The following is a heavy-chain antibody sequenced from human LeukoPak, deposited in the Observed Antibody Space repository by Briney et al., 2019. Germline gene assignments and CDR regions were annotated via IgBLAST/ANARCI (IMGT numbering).Heavy chain of an antibody. CDR2: ISTYNGNT. V-gene: IGHV1-18*01. CDR1: GYTFTTFG. J-gene: IGHJ4*02. D-gene: IGHD6-13*01. CDR3: ARPYSSSWSFDY. Sequence: ASVKVSCKASGYTFTTFGISWVRQAPGQGLEWMGWISTYNGNTNYAQKLQGRVTMTTDTSTSTAYMELSSLRSEDTAVYYCARPYSSSWSFDYWGQGTLVTVSS.